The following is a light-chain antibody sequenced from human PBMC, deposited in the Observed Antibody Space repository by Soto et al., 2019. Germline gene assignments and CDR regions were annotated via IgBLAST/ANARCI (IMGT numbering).Light chain of an antibody. V-gene: IGKV3-15*01. Sequence: EIVLTQFPAALSVSQGERATLSFWASYTVGTNLAWYQQTHGQAPRLLIYDTSTRDTGVPARFSGSGSGTEFTLPLSKLQAEDSEVYHCHQYSNKFRTFGQGTKVDIK. CDR1: YTVGTN. J-gene: IGKJ1*01. CDR3: HQYSNKFRT. CDR2: DTS.